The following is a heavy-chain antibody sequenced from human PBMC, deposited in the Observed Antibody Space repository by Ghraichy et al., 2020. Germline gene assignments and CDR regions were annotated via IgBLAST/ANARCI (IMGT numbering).Heavy chain of an antibody. CDR2: VSYDGSKK. V-gene: IGHV3-30-3*01. J-gene: IGHJ4*02. Sequence: GGSLRLSCAASGYIFSSYDMHWVRPAPGKGLEWMAVVSYDGSKKYYADSVEGQFTISRDNSKKTLYLQMNSLRPEDTAVYYCSRGRERSQLYWNYFDYWGLGTLVTVSS. CDR3: SRGRERSQLYWNYFDY. CDR1: GYIFSSYD. D-gene: IGHD2-8*02.